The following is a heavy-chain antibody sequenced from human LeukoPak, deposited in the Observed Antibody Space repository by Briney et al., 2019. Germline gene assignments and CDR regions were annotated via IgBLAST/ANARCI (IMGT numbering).Heavy chain of an antibody. J-gene: IGHJ4*02. CDR1: GFTFSHFG. CDR2: IWSDATNQ. D-gene: IGHD4-11*01. V-gene: IGHV3-33*06. CDR3: AKDAQGGFDYSNSLEY. Sequence: PGGSLRLSCETSGFTFSHFGMHWVRQAPGKGLEWVAVIWSDATNQYYADSVKGRFTISRDNFKRTVSLEMNSLRAEDTAVYYCAKDAQGGFDYSNSLEYWGQGSLVIVPS.